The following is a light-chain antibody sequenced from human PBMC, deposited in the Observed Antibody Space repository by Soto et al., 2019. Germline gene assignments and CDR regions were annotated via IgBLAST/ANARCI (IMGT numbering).Light chain of an antibody. V-gene: IGKV1-39*01. J-gene: IGKJ1*01. CDR2: TAA. CDR3: QQYGSSGT. Sequence: DIQLTQSPSSLSASVGDSVTITCRASQTTNNYLYWYQQKPGKAPKLLIDTAASLHGGVPSRFTFTTSGTSFTLTISSLQSEDFAVYYCQQYGSSGTFGQGTKVDI. CDR1: QTTNNY.